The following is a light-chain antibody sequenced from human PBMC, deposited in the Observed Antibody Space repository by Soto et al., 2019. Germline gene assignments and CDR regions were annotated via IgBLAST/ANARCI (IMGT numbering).Light chain of an antibody. CDR3: QQYNNWLRYT. Sequence: EIVMTQSPATLSVPPGERATLSCRASQSISSNLAWYQQKPGQAPRLLIYGASTRATGIPARFSGSGSGTEFTLTISSLQSEDFAVYYCQQYNNWLRYTFGQGTKLEIK. V-gene: IGKV3-15*01. CDR2: GAS. CDR1: QSISSN. J-gene: IGKJ2*01.